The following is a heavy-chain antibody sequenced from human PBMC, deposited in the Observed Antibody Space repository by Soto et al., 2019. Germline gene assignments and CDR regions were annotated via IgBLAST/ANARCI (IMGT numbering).Heavy chain of an antibody. D-gene: IGHD4-17*01. CDR2: ISDSRRPT. CDR3: AKLDSGDDRELGEFEY. V-gene: IGHV3-23*01. CDR1: GFMFSSYA. Sequence: PGDPLKISCAASGFMFSSYAMNWFSQAPGKVLEGVSAISDSRRPTYYADSVKGRLTISRDKXNSTVFLQTNGLRAEDTAVYYCAKLDSGDDRELGEFEYWGQETQVTVSS. J-gene: IGHJ4*02.